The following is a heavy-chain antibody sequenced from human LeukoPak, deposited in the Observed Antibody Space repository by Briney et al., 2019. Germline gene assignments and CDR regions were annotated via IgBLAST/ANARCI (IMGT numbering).Heavy chain of an antibody. J-gene: IGHJ4*02. D-gene: IGHD6-19*01. Sequence: SETLSLTCTVSGGSINSYYWSWIRQPPGKGLEWIGYMYYSGSTNYNPSLKSRVTISVDTSKNQFSLTLSSVTAADTAVYYCVRFSIAVAQDYWGQGTLVTVSS. CDR2: MYYSGST. V-gene: IGHV4-59*01. CDR3: VRFSIAVAQDY. CDR1: GGSINSYY.